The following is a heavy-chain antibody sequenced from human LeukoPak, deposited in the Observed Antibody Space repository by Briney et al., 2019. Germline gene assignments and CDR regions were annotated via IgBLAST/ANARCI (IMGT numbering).Heavy chain of an antibody. V-gene: IGHV1-69*05. Sequence: SVKVSCKASGGTFSSYDISWVRQAPGQGLEGMGRIIPSFGTANYAQKFQGRVTITTDESTSTAYMELSSLRSEDTAVYYCARSLGYYYDSSGYYPNWFDPWGQGTLVTVSS. CDR1: GGTFSSYD. J-gene: IGHJ5*02. D-gene: IGHD3-22*01. CDR3: ARSLGYYYDSSGYYPNWFDP. CDR2: IIPSFGTA.